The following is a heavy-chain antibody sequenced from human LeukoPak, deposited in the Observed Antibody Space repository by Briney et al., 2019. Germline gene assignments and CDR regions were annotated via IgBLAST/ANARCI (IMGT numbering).Heavy chain of an antibody. D-gene: IGHD2-2*01. CDR3: AREYQLLFPYYYYYMDV. J-gene: IGHJ6*03. CDR1: GYPFTGYY. V-gene: IGHV1-2*02. CDR2: VNPRNGGT. Sequence: AASVKVSCKASGYPFTGYYVHWVRQAPGHGLEWMGWVNPRNGGTHSAQKFQGRVTMTRDTSISTAYMELSRLRSDDTAVYYCAREYQLLFPYYYYYMDVWGKGTTVTVSS.